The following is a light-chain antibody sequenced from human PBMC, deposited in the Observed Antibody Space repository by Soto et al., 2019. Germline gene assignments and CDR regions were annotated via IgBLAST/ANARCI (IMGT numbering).Light chain of an antibody. CDR2: EVT. CDR3: SSYTVSSTWV. Sequence: QSALTQPASVSGSPGQSITISCTGTSSDVGGYMYVSWYQQYPGKAPKLIVYEVTNRPSGVSDRFSGSKSGNTASLTISGLQAEDEADYYCSSYTVSSTWVFGGGTKVTVL. CDR1: SSDVGGYMY. V-gene: IGLV2-14*01. J-gene: IGLJ3*02.